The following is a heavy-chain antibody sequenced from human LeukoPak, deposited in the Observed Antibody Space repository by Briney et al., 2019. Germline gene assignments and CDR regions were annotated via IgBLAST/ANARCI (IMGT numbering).Heavy chain of an antibody. CDR3: AKDRSSGWYDAFDI. CDR1: GFTFSSYA. D-gene: IGHD6-19*01. J-gene: IGHJ3*02. CDR2: ISGSGGST. Sequence: PGGSLRLSCAASGFTFSSYAMSWVRQAPGKGLEWVSSISGSGGSTYYSDSVKGRFTISRDNSKNTLYLQLNSLRAEDTAVYYCAKDRSSGWYDAFDIWGQGTTVIVSS. V-gene: IGHV3-23*01.